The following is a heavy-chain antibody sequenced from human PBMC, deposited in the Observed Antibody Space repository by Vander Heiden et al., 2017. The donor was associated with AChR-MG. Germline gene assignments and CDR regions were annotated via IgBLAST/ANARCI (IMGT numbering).Heavy chain of an antibody. CDR3: ARSIAGAGQGFDY. CDR1: GGSITSYY. CDR2: IYYSGST. V-gene: IGHV4-59*01. Sequence: QVQLQESGPGLVKTSETLSLTCTVPGGSITSYYWSWIRQPPGKGLEWIGYIYYSGSTNYNPSLKSRVTVSVDTSKNQFSLKLSSVTAADRAVYYCARSIAGAGQGFDYWGQGTLVTVSS. J-gene: IGHJ4*02. D-gene: IGHD6-19*01.